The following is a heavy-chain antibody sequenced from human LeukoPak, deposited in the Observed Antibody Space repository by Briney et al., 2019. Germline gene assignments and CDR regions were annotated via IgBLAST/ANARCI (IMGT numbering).Heavy chain of an antibody. D-gene: IGHD3-3*01. J-gene: IGHJ4*02. CDR1: GFTFRTYW. Sequence: GGSLRLSCAASGFTFRTYWMSWVRQAPGKGLERVANIKHDGSEKNYVDSVKGRFTVSRDNTKNSLYLQMNSLRAEDTGVFYCARDQYDSWSRRGNFDSWGQGTLVIVSS. CDR2: IKHDGSEK. CDR3: ARDQYDSWSRRGNFDS. V-gene: IGHV3-7*03.